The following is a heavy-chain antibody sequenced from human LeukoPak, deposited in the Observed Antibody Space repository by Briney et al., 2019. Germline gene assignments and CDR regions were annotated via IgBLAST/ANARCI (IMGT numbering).Heavy chain of an antibody. CDR3: ARDSYVWGSYRYMVDI. CDR1: GYTFTIYG. CDR2: ISAYNGNT. Sequence: ASVKVSFTASGYTFTIYGISWVRQAPGQGLEWMGWISAYNGNTNYAQKLQGRVTMTTDTSTSTAYMELRSLRSDDTAVYYCARDSYVWGSYRYMVDIWGQGTMVTVSS. J-gene: IGHJ3*02. D-gene: IGHD3-16*02. V-gene: IGHV1-18*01.